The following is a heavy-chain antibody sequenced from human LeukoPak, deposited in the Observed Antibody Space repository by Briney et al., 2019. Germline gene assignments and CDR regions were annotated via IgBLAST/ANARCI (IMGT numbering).Heavy chain of an antibody. CDR1: GFTFSSYE. CDR2: ISSSGSTI. J-gene: IGHJ6*02. V-gene: IGHV3-48*03. CDR3: ARDEGAGWYYYYGMDV. D-gene: IGHD6-19*01. Sequence: GGSLRLSCAASGFTFSSYEMKWVRQAPGKGLEWVSYISSSGSTIYYADSVKGRFTISRDNAKNSLYLQMNSLRAEDTAVYYCARDEGAGWYYYYGMDVWGQGTTVTVSS.